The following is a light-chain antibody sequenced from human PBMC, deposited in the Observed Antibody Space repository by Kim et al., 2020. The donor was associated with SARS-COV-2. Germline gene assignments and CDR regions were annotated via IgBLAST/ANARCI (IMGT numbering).Light chain of an antibody. J-gene: IGKJ5*01. V-gene: IGKV1-33*01. Sequence: DIRMTESPCSLSASVGDRVTITCQASQVISNYLNWYRQKPGRAPKLLIYDASNLETGVPSRFSGTGSGTDFTLTISSLQTEDIVTYYSQKYDKIPLTFGRGTPLEI. CDR2: DAS. CDR3: QKYDKIPLT. CDR1: QVISNY.